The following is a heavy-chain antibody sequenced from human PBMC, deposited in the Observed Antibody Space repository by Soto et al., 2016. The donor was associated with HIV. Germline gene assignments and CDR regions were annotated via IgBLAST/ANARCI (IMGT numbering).Heavy chain of an antibody. CDR2: IWYDGSNK. CDR3: ARDITSLRPAAQWDALYYYYGMDV. Sequence: VQLVESGGGVVQPGRSLRLSCAASGFTFSSYGMHWVRQAPGKGLEWVAVIWYDGSNKYYADSVKGRFTISRDNSKNTLYLQMNSLRAEDTAVYYCARDITSLRPAAQWDALYYYYGMDVVGQGTTVTVSS. J-gene: IGHJ6*02. CDR1: GFTFSSYG. D-gene: IGHD2-2*01. V-gene: IGHV3-33*01.